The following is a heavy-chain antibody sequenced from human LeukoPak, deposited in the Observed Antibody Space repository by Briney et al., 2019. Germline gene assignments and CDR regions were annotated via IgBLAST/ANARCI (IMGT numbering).Heavy chain of an antibody. V-gene: IGHV1-18*01. CDR2: ISAYNGNT. J-gene: IGHJ6*02. CDR3: ARDLNSNPPPYYYYYYGMDV. D-gene: IGHD2/OR15-2a*01. CDR1: GYTFTSYG. Sequence: ASVKVSCKASGYTFTSYGISWVRQAPGQGLEWMGRISAYNGNTNYAQKLQGRVTMTTDTSTSTAYMELRSLRSDDTAVYYCARDLNSNPPPYYYYYYGMDVWGQGITVTVSS.